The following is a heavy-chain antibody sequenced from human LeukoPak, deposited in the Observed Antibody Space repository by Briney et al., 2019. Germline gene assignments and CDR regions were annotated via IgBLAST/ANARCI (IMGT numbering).Heavy chain of an antibody. Sequence: GSLRLSCAASGFTFSSYGMHWVRQASGKGLEWVVVIWYDGSNKYYADSVKGRFTISRDNSKNTLYLQMNSLRAEDTAVYYCARDQGGSGSSFDYWGQGTLVTVSS. CDR3: ARDQGGSGSSFDY. CDR2: IWYDGSNK. CDR1: GFTFSSYG. V-gene: IGHV3-33*01. J-gene: IGHJ4*02. D-gene: IGHD3-10*01.